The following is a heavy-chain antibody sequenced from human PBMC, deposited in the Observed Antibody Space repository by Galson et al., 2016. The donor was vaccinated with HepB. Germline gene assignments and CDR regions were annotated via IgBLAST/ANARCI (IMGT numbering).Heavy chain of an antibody. Sequence: SLRLSCAASGFIFSSDWMHWVRQVPGKGLVWVSRISPDGTTTIYADSVKGRFTISRDNGKNTLYMQINSLRVEDTAVYFCARDLGAYQPYYYGMDVWGQATTVTGSS. V-gene: IGHV3-74*01. CDR3: ARDLGAYQPYYYGMDV. CDR1: GFIFSSDW. J-gene: IGHJ6*02. CDR2: ISPDGTTT.